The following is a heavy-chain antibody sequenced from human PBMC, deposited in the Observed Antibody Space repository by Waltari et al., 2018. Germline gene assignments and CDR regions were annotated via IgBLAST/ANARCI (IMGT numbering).Heavy chain of an antibody. CDR2: IESDERRT. V-gene: IGHV3-74*03. CDR3: VRDEPGDGLDY. J-gene: IGHJ4*02. Sequence: EVQLVESGGALVQPGGSLRLSCSTSGFTFSTYWMHWVRQVPGKGLMWVENIESDERRTTYAESVKGRFTISRDNAKNTVYLQMNSLRDEDTAVYYCVRDEPGDGLDYWGQGTLVTVSS. D-gene: IGHD7-27*01. CDR1: GFTFSTYW.